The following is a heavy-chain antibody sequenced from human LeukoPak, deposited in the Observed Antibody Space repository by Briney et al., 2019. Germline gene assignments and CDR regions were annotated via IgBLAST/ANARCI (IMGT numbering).Heavy chain of an antibody. Sequence: GGSLRLSCAASGFTFSSYWMHWVRQAPGKGLVWVSRINSDGSSTSYADSVKGRFTISRDNAKNTLYLQMNSLRAEDTAVYYCARDQYDSSGYYYFDYWGQGTLVTVSS. V-gene: IGHV3-74*01. CDR2: INSDGSST. D-gene: IGHD3-22*01. J-gene: IGHJ4*02. CDR3: ARDQYDSSGYYYFDY. CDR1: GFTFSSYW.